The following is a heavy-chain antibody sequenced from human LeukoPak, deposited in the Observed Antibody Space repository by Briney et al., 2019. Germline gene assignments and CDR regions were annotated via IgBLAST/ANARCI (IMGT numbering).Heavy chain of an antibody. V-gene: IGHV1-18*01. CDR1: GYTFTIYC. J-gene: IGHJ4*02. CDR2: ISAYNGNT. Sequence: ASVKLSFTASGYTFTIYCISWVRQAPGQGLEWMGWISAYNGNTNYSQNLQGRVTITTDTSTSTAYMELRSLRSDDPAVYYCARVGYSGYERPFDYWGEGTLVTVSS. D-gene: IGHD5-12*01. CDR3: ARVGYSGYERPFDY.